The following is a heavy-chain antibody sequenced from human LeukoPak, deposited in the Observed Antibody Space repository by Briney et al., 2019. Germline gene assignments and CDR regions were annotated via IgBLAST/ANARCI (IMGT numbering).Heavy chain of an antibody. CDR2: IYDSGTT. Sequence: GGSLRLSCATSGFTVSSNYMSWVRQAPGKGLEWVSVIYDSGTTYYADSVKGRFLIFRDTSKNTVDLQMNSLRVEDTAVYYCAGHRSGGWYAYWGQGTLVTVSS. CDR3: AGHRSGGWYAY. D-gene: IGHD6-19*01. V-gene: IGHV3-53*01. CDR1: GFTVSSNY. J-gene: IGHJ4*02.